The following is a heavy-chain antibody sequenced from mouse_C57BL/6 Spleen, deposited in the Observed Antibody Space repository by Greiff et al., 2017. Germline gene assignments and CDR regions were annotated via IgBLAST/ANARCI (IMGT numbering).Heavy chain of an antibody. D-gene: IGHD2-1*01. CDR2: IYPSDSET. J-gene: IGHJ3*01. V-gene: IGHV1-61*01. CDR3: ARGYYGNPGLAY. CDR1: GYTFTSYW. Sequence: QVQLKQPGAELVRPGSSVKLSCKASGYTFTSYWMDWVKQRPGQGLEWIGNIYPSDSETHYNQKFKDKATLTVDKSSSTAYMQLSSLTSEDSAVYYCARGYYGNPGLAYWGQGTLVTVSA.